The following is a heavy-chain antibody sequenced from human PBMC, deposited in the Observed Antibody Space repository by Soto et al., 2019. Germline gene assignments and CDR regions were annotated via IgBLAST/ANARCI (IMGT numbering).Heavy chain of an antibody. CDR2: IYYSGST. CDR1: GGSISSGDYY. D-gene: IGHD6-13*01. CDR3: AREGEPQTYSSRESGFDP. V-gene: IGHV4-30-4*01. Sequence: QVQLQESGPGLVKPSQTLSLTCTVSGGSISSGDYYWSWIRQPPGKGLEWIGYIYYSGSTYYNPSLKSRVTISVDTSKNQFSLKLRSVTAADTAVYYCAREGEPQTYSSRESGFDPWGQGTLVTVSS. J-gene: IGHJ5*02.